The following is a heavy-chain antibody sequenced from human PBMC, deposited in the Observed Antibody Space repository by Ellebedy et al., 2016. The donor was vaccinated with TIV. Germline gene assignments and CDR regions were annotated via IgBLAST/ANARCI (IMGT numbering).Heavy chain of an antibody. CDR1: GYSISSGYY. CDR2: IYHSGST. D-gene: IGHD5-18*01. V-gene: IGHV4-38-2*02. CDR3: ARGNVDTAMVAGFDY. Sequence: MPSETLSLTCTVSGYSISSGYYWGWSRPPPGRGLGWIGIIYHSGSTYYNPSLKSRVTISVDTSKNPFSLKLSSVTAAETAVYYCARGNVDTAMVAGFDYWGQGTLVTVSS. J-gene: IGHJ4*02.